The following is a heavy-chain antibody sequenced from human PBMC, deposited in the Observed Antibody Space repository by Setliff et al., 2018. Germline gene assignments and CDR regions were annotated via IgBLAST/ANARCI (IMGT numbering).Heavy chain of an antibody. CDR3: ARRGRGSSWFDTLFDY. V-gene: IGHV4-39*01. CDR2: IYYSGST. J-gene: IGHJ4*02. D-gene: IGHD6-13*01. Sequence: TSETLSLTCTVSGGSISSGGYYWGWIRQPPGKGLEWIGSIYYSGSTYYNPSLKSRVTISVDTSKNQFSLKLSSVTAADTAVYYCARRGRGSSWFDTLFDYWGQGTLVTVSS. CDR1: GGSISSGGYY.